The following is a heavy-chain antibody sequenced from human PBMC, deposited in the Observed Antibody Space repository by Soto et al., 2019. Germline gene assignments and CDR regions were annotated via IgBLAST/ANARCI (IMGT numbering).Heavy chain of an antibody. D-gene: IGHD1-26*01. CDR2: ISGSGGST. V-gene: IGHV3-23*01. CDR1: GFTFSSYA. J-gene: IGHJ6*02. Sequence: GGSLRLSCAASGFTFSSYAMSWVRQAAGKGLEWVSAISGSGGSTYYADSVKGRFTISRDNSKNTLYLQMNSLRAEDTAVYYCAKTYSGSYYYGMDVWGQGTTVTVS. CDR3: AKTYSGSYYYGMDV.